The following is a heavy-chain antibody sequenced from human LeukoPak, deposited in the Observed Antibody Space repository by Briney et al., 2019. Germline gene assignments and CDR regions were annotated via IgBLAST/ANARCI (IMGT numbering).Heavy chain of an antibody. J-gene: IGHJ4*02. CDR3: ARETFDYSISGKFEY. D-gene: IGHD4-11*01. CDR1: GGSINSGAYY. Sequence: KSSQTLSLTCTVSGGSINSGAYYWTWIRQHPGKGLEWIGHIYYSGSPYYNPSLKSRVSMSVDTSKNQFSLKLSFVTAADTAFYYCARETFDYSISGKFEYWGQGTLVTVSS. CDR2: IYYSGSP. V-gene: IGHV4-31*03.